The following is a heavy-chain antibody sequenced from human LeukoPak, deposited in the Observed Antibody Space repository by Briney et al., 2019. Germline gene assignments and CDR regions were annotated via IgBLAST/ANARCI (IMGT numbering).Heavy chain of an antibody. J-gene: IGHJ1*01. CDR1: GGSFSGYY. CDR3: ARGSTSPDGGEYFQH. V-gene: IGHV4-34*01. D-gene: IGHD4-23*01. CDR2: IYRSGST. Sequence: SETLSLTCAVYGGSFSGYYWSWVRQPPGKGLEWIGEIYRSGSTNYNPSLKSRVTISVDKSKNQFSLKLSSVTAADTAVYYCARGSTSPDGGEYFQHWGQGTLVTVSS.